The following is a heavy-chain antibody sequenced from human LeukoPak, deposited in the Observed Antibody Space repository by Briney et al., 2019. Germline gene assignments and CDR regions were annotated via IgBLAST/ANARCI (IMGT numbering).Heavy chain of an antibody. CDR3: ARDWTGNSLDFDY. Sequence: GGSLLLSCAASGFTYTTYWMTWVRQAPGKGLEWVANIKEDGSEKNYVDSVKGRFTISRDNAKNSLYLQMNSLRAEDTAVYYCARDWTGNSLDFDYWGQGTLVTVSS. V-gene: IGHV3-7*01. J-gene: IGHJ4*02. CDR2: IKEDGSEK. CDR1: GFTYTTYW. D-gene: IGHD1-1*01.